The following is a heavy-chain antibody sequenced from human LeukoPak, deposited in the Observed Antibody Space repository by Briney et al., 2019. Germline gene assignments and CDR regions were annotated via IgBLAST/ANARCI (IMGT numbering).Heavy chain of an antibody. V-gene: IGHV1-24*01. Sequence: GGSLRLSCAASGFTFSSYSMNWVRQAPGKGLEWMGGFDPEDGETIYAQKFQGRVTMTEDTSTDTAYMELSSLRSEDTAVYYCASRSYGYGQSWWFDPWGQGTLVTVSS. D-gene: IGHD5-18*01. CDR3: ASRSYGYGQSWWFDP. CDR2: FDPEDGET. CDR1: GFTFSSYS. J-gene: IGHJ5*02.